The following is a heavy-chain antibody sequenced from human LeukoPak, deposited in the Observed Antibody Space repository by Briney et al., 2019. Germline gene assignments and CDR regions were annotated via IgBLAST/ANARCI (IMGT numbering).Heavy chain of an antibody. V-gene: IGHV3-30*18. J-gene: IGHJ4*02. Sequence: GGSLRLSCAASGFPFSDYGMYWVRQAPGKGLEWLAVVSHDGSNKYYADSVEGRITISRDNSMNTLYLQMNSLRAEDTAVYYCAKVRWGSDNALDSWGQGTLVTGSS. CDR1: GFPFSDYG. D-gene: IGHD3-16*01. CDR3: AKVRWGSDNALDS. CDR2: VSHDGSNK.